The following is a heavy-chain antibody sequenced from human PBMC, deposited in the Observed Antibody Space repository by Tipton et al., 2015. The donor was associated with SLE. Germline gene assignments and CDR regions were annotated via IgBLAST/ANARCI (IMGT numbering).Heavy chain of an antibody. CDR1: GGSISSYY. CDR3: ARGTTVTLFDY. D-gene: IGHD4-17*01. V-gene: IGHV4-59*01. Sequence: TLSLPFTVSGGSISSYYWSWIRQPPGKGLEWIGYIYYSGSTNYNPSLKSRVTISVDTSKNQFSLKLSSVTAADTAVYYCARGTTVTLFDYWGQGTLVAVSS. J-gene: IGHJ4*02. CDR2: IYYSGST.